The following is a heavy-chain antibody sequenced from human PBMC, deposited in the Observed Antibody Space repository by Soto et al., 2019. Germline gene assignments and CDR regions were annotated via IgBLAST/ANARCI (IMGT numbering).Heavy chain of an antibody. CDR2: IYPGDSDT. CDR3: ARKPELFTTFDY. Sequence: PGESLKISCEGSGYSFATYWIGWVRQMPGKGLEWMGIIYPGDSDTRYSPSFQGQVTISADKSFSTAYQQWSSLKASDTTMYYSARKPELFTTFDYWGLGTLVTVSS. V-gene: IGHV5-51*01. J-gene: IGHJ4*02. CDR1: GYSFATYW. D-gene: IGHD1-7*01.